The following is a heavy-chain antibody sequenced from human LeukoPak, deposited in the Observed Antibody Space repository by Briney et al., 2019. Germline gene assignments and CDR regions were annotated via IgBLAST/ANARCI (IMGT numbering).Heavy chain of an antibody. CDR1: GFTFSSYS. CDR2: ISSSSSYI. Sequence: TGGSLRLSCAASGFTFSSYSMNWVRQAPGKGLEWVSSISSSSSYIYYADSVKGRFTISRDNAKNSLYLQMNSLRAEDTAVYYCARVRYSYGQPGGIDYWGQGTLVTVSS. V-gene: IGHV3-21*01. D-gene: IGHD5-18*01. CDR3: ARVRYSYGQPGGIDY. J-gene: IGHJ4*02.